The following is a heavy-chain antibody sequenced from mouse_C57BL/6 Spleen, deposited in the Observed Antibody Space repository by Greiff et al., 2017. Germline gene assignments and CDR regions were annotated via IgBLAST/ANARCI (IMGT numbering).Heavy chain of an antibody. CDR3: ARCPTTVKNYYFDY. CDR1: GYSFTDYN. Sequence: LQESGPELVKPGASVKISCKASGYSFTDYNMNWVKQSNGKSLEWIGVINPNYGTTSYNQKFKGKATLTVDQSSSTAYMQLNSLTSEDSAVYYCARCPTTVKNYYFDYWGQGTTLTVSS. D-gene: IGHD1-1*01. V-gene: IGHV1-39*01. J-gene: IGHJ2*01. CDR2: INPNYGTT.